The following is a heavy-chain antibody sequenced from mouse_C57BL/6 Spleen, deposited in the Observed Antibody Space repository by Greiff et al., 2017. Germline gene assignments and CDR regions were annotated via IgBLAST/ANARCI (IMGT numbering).Heavy chain of an antibody. J-gene: IGHJ2*01. D-gene: IGHD1-3*01. Sequence: QVQLQQPGAELVKPGASVKMSCKASGYTFTSYWITWVKQRPGQGLEWIGDLYPGSGSTNYNEKFKSKATLTVDTSSSTAYMQLSSLTSEDSAVYYCASQWAFRLDNFDYWGQGTTLTVSS. V-gene: IGHV1-55*01. CDR3: ASQWAFRLDNFDY. CDR2: LYPGSGST. CDR1: GYTFTSYW.